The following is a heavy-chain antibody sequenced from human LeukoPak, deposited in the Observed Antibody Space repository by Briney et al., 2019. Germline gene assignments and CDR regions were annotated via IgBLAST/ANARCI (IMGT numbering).Heavy chain of an antibody. Sequence: GGSLRLSCAASGFTFSSFAMTWVRQAPGKGLEWVSGISGSGGSTYYADSVKGRFTVSRDNSQNTLYLQMNSLRAGDTAVYYCAEEGGSYWKDYWGQGTLVTVSS. CDR2: ISGSGGST. J-gene: IGHJ4*02. CDR3: AEEGGSYWKDY. D-gene: IGHD1-26*01. V-gene: IGHV3-23*01. CDR1: GFTFSSFA.